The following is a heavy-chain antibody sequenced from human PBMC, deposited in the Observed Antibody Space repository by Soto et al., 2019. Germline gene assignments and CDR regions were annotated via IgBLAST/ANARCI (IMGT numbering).Heavy chain of an antibody. CDR1: GYTFTSYD. Sequence: QVQLVQSGAEVKKPGASVKVSCKASGYTFTSYDINWVRQATGHGLEWMGWTNPNSGNTGYAQKFQGRVTMTRNTSISTAYMELSSLRSEDTAVYYSAAQDRYSSGWYQDYWGQGTLVTVSS. J-gene: IGHJ4*02. CDR3: AAQDRYSSGWYQDY. V-gene: IGHV1-8*01. D-gene: IGHD6-19*01. CDR2: TNPNSGNT.